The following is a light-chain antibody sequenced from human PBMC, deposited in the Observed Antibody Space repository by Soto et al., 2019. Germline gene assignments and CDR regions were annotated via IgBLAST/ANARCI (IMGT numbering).Light chain of an antibody. CDR1: QGISNY. V-gene: IGKV1-27*01. CDR3: QKYNSAPIT. Sequence: DMQMTQSPSSLSASVGDRVTITCRASQGISNYLAWYQQKPGKVPKLLIYAASTLQSGVPSRFSGSGSGTDFTLTISSLQPEDVATYYCQKYNSAPITVGQGTRLEIK. J-gene: IGKJ5*01. CDR2: AAS.